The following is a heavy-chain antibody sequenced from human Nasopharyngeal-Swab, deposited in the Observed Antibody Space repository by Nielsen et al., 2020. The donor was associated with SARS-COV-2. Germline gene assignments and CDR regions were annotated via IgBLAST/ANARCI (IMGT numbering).Heavy chain of an antibody. V-gene: IGHV4-59*01. D-gene: IGHD4-17*01. Sequence: RQAPGKALEWIGYIYYSGSTNYNPSLKSRVTISVDTSKNQFSLKLRSVTAADTAVYYCARVTGSYNGYYDGTTALLDAFDIWGQGTMVTVSS. J-gene: IGHJ3*02. CDR3: ARVTGSYNGYYDGTTALLDAFDI. CDR2: IYYSGST.